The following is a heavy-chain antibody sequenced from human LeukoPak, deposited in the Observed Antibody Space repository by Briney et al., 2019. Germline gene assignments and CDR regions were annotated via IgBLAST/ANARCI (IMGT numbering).Heavy chain of an antibody. V-gene: IGHV1-3*01. CDR1: GYTFTSYA. Sequence: ASVKVSCKASGYTFTSYAMHWVRQAPGQRLEWKGWINAGNGNAKYSQKFQGRVTITRDTSASTAYMELSSLRSEDTAVYYCARLEFGSGPFYGMDVWGKGTTVTVSS. J-gene: IGHJ6*04. D-gene: IGHD3-10*01. CDR2: INAGNGNA. CDR3: ARLEFGSGPFYGMDV.